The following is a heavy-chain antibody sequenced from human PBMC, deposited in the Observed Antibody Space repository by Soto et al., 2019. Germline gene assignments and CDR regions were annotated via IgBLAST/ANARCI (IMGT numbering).Heavy chain of an antibody. V-gene: IGHV4-61*01. J-gene: IGHJ5*02. D-gene: IGHD6-6*01. CDR3: ARSRAQLALNWFDP. CDR1: GGSVSSGSYY. Sequence: PSETLSLTCTVSGGSVSSGSYYWSWIRQPPGKGLEWIGYIYYSGSTNYNPSLKSRVTISVDTSKNQFSLKLSSVTAADTAVYYCARSRAQLALNWFDPWGQGTLVTVSS. CDR2: IYYSGST.